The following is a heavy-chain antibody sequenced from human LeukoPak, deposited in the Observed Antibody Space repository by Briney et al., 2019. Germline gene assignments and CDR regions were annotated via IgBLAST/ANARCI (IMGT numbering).Heavy chain of an antibody. V-gene: IGHV1-2*04. CDR1: GYTFTSYY. D-gene: IGHD4-17*01. Sequence: EASVKVSYKASGYTFTSYYMHWVRQAPGQGLEWMGWINPNSGGTNYAQKFQGWVTMTRDTSISTAYMELSRLRSDDTAVYYCARGGGATVTTTYYYYGMDVWGQGTTVTVSS. CDR3: ARGGGATVTTTYYYYGMDV. J-gene: IGHJ6*02. CDR2: INPNSGGT.